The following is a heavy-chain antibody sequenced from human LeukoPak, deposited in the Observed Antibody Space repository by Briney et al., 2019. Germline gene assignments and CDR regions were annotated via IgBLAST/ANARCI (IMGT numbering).Heavy chain of an antibody. CDR3: ARPSRDGYNGDY. CDR1: GFTFSSYA. V-gene: IGHV3-7*01. CDR2: IKLDGSEK. Sequence: GGSLRLSCAASGFTFSSYAMSWVRQAPGKGLEWVANIKLDGSEKYYVDSVKGRFTISRDNAKNSLYLHMNSLRAEDTAVYYCARPSRDGYNGDYWGQGTLVTVSS. J-gene: IGHJ4*02. D-gene: IGHD5-24*01.